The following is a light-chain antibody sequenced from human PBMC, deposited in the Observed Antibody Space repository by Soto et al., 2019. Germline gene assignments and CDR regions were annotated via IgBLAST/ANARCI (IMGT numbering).Light chain of an antibody. V-gene: IGLV1-47*01. J-gene: IGLJ3*02. CDR3: AVWDDSLSGVV. CDR2: GNN. CDR1: SCNIGSNY. Sequence: QSLLTQPPSASGTPGQTVTISSSGSSCNIGSNYVFWYQHLPGTAPKLLIYGNNQRPSGVPDRFSGSRSGTSASLAISGLRPEDEADYYCAVWDDSLSGVVFGGGTKVTVL.